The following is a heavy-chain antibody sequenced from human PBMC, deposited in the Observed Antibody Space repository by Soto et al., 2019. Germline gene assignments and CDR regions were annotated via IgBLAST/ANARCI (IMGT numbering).Heavy chain of an antibody. CDR1: GFTFSSYW. Sequence: EVQLVESGGGLVQPGGSLRLSCAASGFTFSSYWMSWVRQAPGKGLEWVANIKQDGSEKYYVDSVKGRFTISRDNAKNSLYLQMNSLRAEDTAVYYCARDSGYSSSWYYVVVRYYGMDVWGQGTTVTVSS. J-gene: IGHJ6*02. V-gene: IGHV3-7*03. CDR2: IKQDGSEK. CDR3: ARDSGYSSSWYYVVVRYYGMDV. D-gene: IGHD6-13*01.